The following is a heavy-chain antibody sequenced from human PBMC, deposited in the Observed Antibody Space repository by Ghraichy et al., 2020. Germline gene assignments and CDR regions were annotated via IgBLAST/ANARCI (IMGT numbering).Heavy chain of an antibody. Sequence: GGSLRLSCVASGFTFKNYPIHWVRQAPGKGLEWVAVLSFDGNIQYYADSVKGRFTISRDNSKSTLYLQLDSLKIDDTAVYFCARGSTVKGHWYFDLWGRGTLVTVSS. J-gene: IGHJ2*01. CDR2: LSFDGNIQ. CDR1: GFTFKNYP. CDR3: ARGSTVKGHWYFDL. V-gene: IGHV3-30*04. D-gene: IGHD4-17*01.